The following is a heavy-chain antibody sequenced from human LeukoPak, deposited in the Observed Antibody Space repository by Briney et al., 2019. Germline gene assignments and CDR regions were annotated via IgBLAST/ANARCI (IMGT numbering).Heavy chain of an antibody. Sequence: SETLSLTCAVSGGSISSGGYSWSWIRQPPGKGLEWIGYIYHSGSTYYNPSLKSRVTISLDRSKNQFSLKLSSVTAADTAVYYCARYYFDRSGFYLLDYWGQGTLVTVSS. J-gene: IGHJ4*02. CDR1: GGSISSGGYS. CDR2: IYHSGST. CDR3: ARYYFDRSGFYLLDY. V-gene: IGHV4-30-2*01. D-gene: IGHD3-22*01.